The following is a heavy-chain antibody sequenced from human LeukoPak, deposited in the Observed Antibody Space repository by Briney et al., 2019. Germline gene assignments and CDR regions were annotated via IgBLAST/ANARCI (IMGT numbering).Heavy chain of an antibody. CDR2: ISSTSGSTI. V-gene: IGHV3-48*03. CDR3: ARRYCSSTSCLLDY. Sequence: AGGSLRLSCAASGFTFSSYEMNWVRQAPGKGLEWVSYISSTSGSTIYYADSVKGRFTISRDNAKNSVYLQMNSLRAEDTAVYYCARRYCSSTSCLLDYWGQGTLVTVSS. J-gene: IGHJ4*02. D-gene: IGHD2-2*01. CDR1: GFTFSSYE.